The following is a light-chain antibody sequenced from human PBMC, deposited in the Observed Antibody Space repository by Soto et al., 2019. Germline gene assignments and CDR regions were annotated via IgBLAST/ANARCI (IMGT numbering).Light chain of an antibody. CDR1: QSISSD. V-gene: IGKV3-15*01. CDR2: GAS. J-gene: IGKJ4*01. CDR3: QQYNKWPPVT. Sequence: EIVLTQSPGTLSVSPGERAALSCRASQSISSDLAWYQQKPGQAPRLLIYGASTRATGIPARFSGSGSGTEFTLTINSLQSEDFAVYYCQQYNKWPPVTFGGGTKVEIK.